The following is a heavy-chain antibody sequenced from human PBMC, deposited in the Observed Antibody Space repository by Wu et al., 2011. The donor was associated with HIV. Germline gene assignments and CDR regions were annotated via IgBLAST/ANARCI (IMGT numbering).Heavy chain of an antibody. CDR3: ARGDPATGKFGASPYFDF. CDR2: IIPPFGIP. J-gene: IGHJ4*02. CDR1: GGNFSSFT. D-gene: IGHD3-10*01. Sequence: QVQLVQSGAEVKKPGSSVKVSCRASGGNFSSFTINWVRQAPGHGLEWMGGIIPPFGIPNYAQSFQGRVTISTDESMTTAFLDLTNLTSEDTAVYFCARGDPATGKFGASPYFDFWGQGTLVTVSS. V-gene: IGHV1-69*05.